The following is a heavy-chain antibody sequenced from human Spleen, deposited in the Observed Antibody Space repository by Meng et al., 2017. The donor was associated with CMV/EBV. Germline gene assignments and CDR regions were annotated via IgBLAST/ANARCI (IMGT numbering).Heavy chain of an antibody. Sequence: QVQLVQSGAEVTKPGASAKVSCKTSGYTFTSHDINWFRQATGQGLEWMGWMNPNSGATGYTQTFQGRVTMTRDTSINTAYMELSRVISEDTAVQYCAIGLDNYWGGTHHWCLGPLVTVSS. CDR3: AIGLDNYWGGTHH. CDR2: MNPNSGAT. D-gene: IGHD5-24*01. J-gene: IGHJ1*01. V-gene: IGHV1-8*01. CDR1: GYTFTSHD.